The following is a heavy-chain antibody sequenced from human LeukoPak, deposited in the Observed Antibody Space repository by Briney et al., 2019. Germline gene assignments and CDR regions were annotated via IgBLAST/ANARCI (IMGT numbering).Heavy chain of an antibody. CDR2: IYSGGST. D-gene: IGHD2-2*02. CDR3: ARDSRDIVVVPAAIGWDV. CDR1: GFTVSSNY. J-gene: IGHJ6*02. Sequence: GRSLRLSCAASGFTVSSNYMSWVRQAPGKGLEWVSVIYSGGSTYYADSVKGRFTVSRDNSKNTLDLQMNSLRAEDTAVYYCARDSRDIVVVPAAIGWDVWGQGTTVTVSS. V-gene: IGHV3-66*01.